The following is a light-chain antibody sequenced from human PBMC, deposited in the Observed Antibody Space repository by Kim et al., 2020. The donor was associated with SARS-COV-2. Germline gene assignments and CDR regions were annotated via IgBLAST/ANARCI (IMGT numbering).Light chain of an antibody. CDR3: QQYYRWPFT. CDR1: QSVSTN. J-gene: IGKJ3*01. V-gene: IGKV3-15*01. Sequence: VSSGERATRSCRASQSVSTNLAWYQQKPGQAPRLLISGASSRATGIPDRFSGSGSGTEFTLTISSLQSEDFAVYSCQQYYRWPFTFGPGTKVDVK. CDR2: GAS.